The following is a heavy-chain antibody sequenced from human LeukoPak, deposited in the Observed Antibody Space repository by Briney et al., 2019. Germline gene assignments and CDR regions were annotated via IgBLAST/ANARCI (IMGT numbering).Heavy chain of an antibody. V-gene: IGHV3-23*01. CDR1: GFTFSSYA. J-gene: IGHJ4*02. D-gene: IGHD6-19*01. Sequence: PGGSLRLSCAASGFTFSSYAMSWVRQAPGKGLEWVSTINGSGGSTYYADSVKGRFTISRDNPKNTLYLQMNSLRADDAAVYHCAKGSRGAAVAFWMDYWGQGTLVTVSS. CDR3: AKGSRGAAVAFWMDY. CDR2: INGSGGST.